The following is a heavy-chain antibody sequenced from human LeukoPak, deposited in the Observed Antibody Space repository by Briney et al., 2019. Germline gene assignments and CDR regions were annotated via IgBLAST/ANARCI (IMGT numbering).Heavy chain of an antibody. Sequence: GGSLRLSCAASGFTFSNYAMYWVRQAPGKGLEWVSAISGSGGSTYYADSVKGRFTISRDNSKNTLYLQMNSLRAEDTAVYYCAGAIEAQWFDPWGQGTLVTVSS. CDR1: GFTFSNYA. D-gene: IGHD6-13*01. CDR2: ISGSGGST. J-gene: IGHJ5*02. CDR3: AGAIEAQWFDP. V-gene: IGHV3-23*01.